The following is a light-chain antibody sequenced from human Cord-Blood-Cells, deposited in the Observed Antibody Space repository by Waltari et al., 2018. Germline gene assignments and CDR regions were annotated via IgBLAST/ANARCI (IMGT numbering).Light chain of an antibody. CDR3: CSYAGSSTYVV. CDR2: EGS. J-gene: IGLJ2*01. V-gene: IGLV2-23*01. CDR1: CSDVGGYNL. Sequence: QSALTQPASVSGSPGQSITISCTGTCSDVGGYNLVSCYQQHPGKAPKLMIYEGSKRPSGVSNRFSGSKSGNTASLTISGLQAEDEADYYCCSYAGSSTYVVFGGGTKLTVL.